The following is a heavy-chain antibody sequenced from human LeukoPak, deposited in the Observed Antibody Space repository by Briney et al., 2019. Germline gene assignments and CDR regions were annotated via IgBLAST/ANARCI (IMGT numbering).Heavy chain of an antibody. J-gene: IGHJ6*03. CDR3: ARGLMVGWFGSHHYYYYYMNV. V-gene: IGHV4-34*01. Sequence: SETLSLTCAVYGGSFSGYYWSWIRQPPGKGLEWIGEINHSGSTNYNPSLKSRVTISVDTSKNQFSLKLSSVTAADTAVYYCARGLMVGWFGSHHYYYYYMNVWGKGTTVTISS. CDR1: GGSFSGYY. D-gene: IGHD3-10*01. CDR2: INHSGST.